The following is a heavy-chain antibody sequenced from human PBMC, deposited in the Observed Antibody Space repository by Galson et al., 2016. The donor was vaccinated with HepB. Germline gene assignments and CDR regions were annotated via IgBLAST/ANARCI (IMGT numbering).Heavy chain of an antibody. CDR1: GGSISSRGYY. CDR2: IYYSGGT. D-gene: IGHD2-15*01. V-gene: IGHV4-31*03. J-gene: IGHJ4*02. Sequence: TLSLTCTVSGGSISSRGYYWSWIRQHPGKGLERIGYIYYSGGTYYNPSLQSRLTISLDTSKNHFSLKLDSVTAADTAVYYCAGSEVVSFDYWGQGTLVTVSS. CDR3: AGSEVVSFDY.